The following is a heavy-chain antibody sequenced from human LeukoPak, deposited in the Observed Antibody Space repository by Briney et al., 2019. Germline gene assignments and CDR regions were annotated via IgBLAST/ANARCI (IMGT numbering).Heavy chain of an antibody. CDR3: ARDKGLAAAGHWYFDL. CDR2: IYYSGST. CDR1: GGSISSGGYY. V-gene: IGHV4-61*08. Sequence: SETLSLTCTVSGGSISSGGYYWSWIRQHPGKGLEWIGYIYYSGSTYYNPSLKSRVTISGDTSKNQFSLKLSSVTAADTAVYYCARDKGLAAAGHWYFDLWGRGTLVTVSS. D-gene: IGHD6-13*01. J-gene: IGHJ2*01.